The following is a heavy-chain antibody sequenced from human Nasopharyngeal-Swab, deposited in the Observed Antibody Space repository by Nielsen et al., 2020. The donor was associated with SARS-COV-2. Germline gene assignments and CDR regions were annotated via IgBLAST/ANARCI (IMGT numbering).Heavy chain of an antibody. V-gene: IGHV1-8*01. J-gene: IGHJ4*02. CDR3: ARAEQLSLV. CDR2: MNPNSGNT. D-gene: IGHD6-13*01. Sequence: MRQMPGKGLEWMGWMNPNSGNTGYAQKFQGRVTMTRNTSISTAYMELSSLRSEDTAVYYCARAEQLSLVWGQGTLVTVSS.